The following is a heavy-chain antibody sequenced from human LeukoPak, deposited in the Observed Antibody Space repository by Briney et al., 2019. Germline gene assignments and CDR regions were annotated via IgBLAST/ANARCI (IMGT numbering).Heavy chain of an antibody. CDR2: IYSGGST. J-gene: IGHJ6*03. CDR3: ARDYGDYAIPYYYYYMDI. Sequence: GGSLRLSCAASGFTVSSNYMSWVRQAPGKGLEWVSVIYSGGSTYYADSVKGRFTISRDNSKNTLDLQMNSLRAEDTAVYYCARDYGDYAIPYYYYYMDIWGKGTTVTVS. CDR1: GFTVSSNY. V-gene: IGHV3-66*01. D-gene: IGHD4-17*01.